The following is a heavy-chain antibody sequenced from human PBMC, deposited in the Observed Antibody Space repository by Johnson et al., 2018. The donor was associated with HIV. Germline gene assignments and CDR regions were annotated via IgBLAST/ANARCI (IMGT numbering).Heavy chain of an antibody. CDR2: ISYDGSNK. V-gene: IGHV3-30*03. J-gene: IGHJ3*02. Sequence: QVQLVESGGGVVQPGRSLRLSCAASGFTFSSYGMHWVRQAPGKGLEWVAVISYDGSNKYYVDSARGRFTISRDNAKNSLYLQMSSLRAEDTAVYYCATDIVVVLALGGDAFDIWGQGTMVIVSS. D-gene: IGHD2-2*01. CDR1: GFTFSSYG. CDR3: ATDIVVVLALGGDAFDI.